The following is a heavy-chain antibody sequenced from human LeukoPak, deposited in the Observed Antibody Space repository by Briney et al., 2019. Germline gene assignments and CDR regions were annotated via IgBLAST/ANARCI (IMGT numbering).Heavy chain of an antibody. Sequence: SQTLSLTCAISGDSVSSNSAAWNWIRQSPSRGLEWLGRTYYRSKWYNDYAVSVKSRITINPDTSKNQFSLQLNSVTPEDTAVYYCARGEGSGYDLTGYQFDYWGQGTLVTVSS. D-gene: IGHD5-12*01. CDR3: ARGEGSGYDLTGYQFDY. J-gene: IGHJ4*02. CDR2: TYYRSKWYN. V-gene: IGHV6-1*01. CDR1: GDSVSSNSAA.